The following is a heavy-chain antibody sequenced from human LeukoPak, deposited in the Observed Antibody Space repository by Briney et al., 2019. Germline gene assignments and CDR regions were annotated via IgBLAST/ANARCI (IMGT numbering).Heavy chain of an antibody. Sequence: PSEALSLTCAVYGGSFSGYYWSWIRQPPGKGLEWIGEINHSGSTNYNPSLKSRVTISVDTSKNQFSLKLSSVTAADTAVYYCARGGEPDPLTTGTGIDYWGQGTLVTVSS. V-gene: IGHV4-34*01. D-gene: IGHD1-1*01. CDR1: GGSFSGYY. CDR3: ARGGEPDPLTTGTGIDY. CDR2: INHSGST. J-gene: IGHJ4*02.